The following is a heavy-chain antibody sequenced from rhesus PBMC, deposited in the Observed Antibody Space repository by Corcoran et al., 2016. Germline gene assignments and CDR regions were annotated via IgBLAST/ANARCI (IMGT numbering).Heavy chain of an antibody. CDR2: NKNKADGGTA. D-gene: IGHD6-31*01. CDR3: TRGGYSSGWPFDY. CDR1: GFTFSNYW. J-gene: IGHJ4*01. Sequence: EVQLVESGGGLVQPGGSLRLSCAASGFTFSNYWMNWVRQAPGKGLDWVGRNKNKADGGTAVYAESVKGNFTSTRDDSNNTLYLQMNSLKTEDTAVYDCTRGGYSSGWPFDYWGQGVLVTVSS. V-gene: IGHV3-16*01.